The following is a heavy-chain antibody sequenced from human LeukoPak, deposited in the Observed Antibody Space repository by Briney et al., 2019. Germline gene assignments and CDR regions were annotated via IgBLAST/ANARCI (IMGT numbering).Heavy chain of an antibody. Sequence: SETLSLTCTVSGGPISSGGHYWGWIRQHPGKGLEWIEYMHYSGSTYYNASLKSRVTISVDTSKNQFSLKLSSVTAADTAVYYCARASSYSGYDAYYFEYWGQGTLVTVSS. CDR1: GGPISSGGHY. D-gene: IGHD5-12*01. CDR3: ARASSYSGYDAYYFEY. V-gene: IGHV4-31*03. J-gene: IGHJ4*02. CDR2: MHYSGST.